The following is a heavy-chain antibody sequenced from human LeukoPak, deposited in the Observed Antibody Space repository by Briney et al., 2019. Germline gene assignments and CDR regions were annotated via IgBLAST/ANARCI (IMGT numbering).Heavy chain of an antibody. J-gene: IGHJ4*02. Sequence: GGSLRLSCAASGFTFSSYAMSWVRQAPGKGLEWVSVISGSGGSTYYADSVKGRFTISRDNSKNTLYLQMNSLRAEDTAVYYCAKDRNVVVAAALYFDYWGQGTLVTVSS. CDR2: ISGSGGST. V-gene: IGHV3-23*01. CDR3: AKDRNVVVAAALYFDY. D-gene: IGHD2-15*01. CDR1: GFTFSSYA.